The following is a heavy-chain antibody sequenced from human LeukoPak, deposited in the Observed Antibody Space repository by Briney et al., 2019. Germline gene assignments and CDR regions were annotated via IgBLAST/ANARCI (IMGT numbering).Heavy chain of an antibody. V-gene: IGHV4-31*03. CDR2: ISYSGST. CDR3: ARGGITGTTPPGFDP. CDR1: GGSISSGGYY. D-gene: IGHD1-14*01. Sequence: SETLSLTCTVSGGSISSGGYYWSWIRQHPGKGLEWIGYISYSGSTYYNPSLKSRVTISVDTSKNHFSLKLSSATAADTAVYYCARGGITGTTPPGFDPWGQGTLVTVSS. J-gene: IGHJ5*02.